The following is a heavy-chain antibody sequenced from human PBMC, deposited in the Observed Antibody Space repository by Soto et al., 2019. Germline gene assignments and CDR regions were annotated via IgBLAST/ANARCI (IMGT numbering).Heavy chain of an antibody. V-gene: IGHV3-7*01. CDR2: IKQDGSEK. J-gene: IGHJ6*03. D-gene: IGHD3-10*01. Sequence: PGGSLRLSCAASGFTFSSYWMSWVRQAPGKGLEWVANIKQDGSEKYYVDSVKGRFTISRDNAKNSLYLQMNSLRAEDTAVYYYAREDYYGAGLYYYYYYYMDVWGKGTTVTVSS. CDR1: GFTFSSYW. CDR3: AREDYYGAGLYYYYYYYMDV.